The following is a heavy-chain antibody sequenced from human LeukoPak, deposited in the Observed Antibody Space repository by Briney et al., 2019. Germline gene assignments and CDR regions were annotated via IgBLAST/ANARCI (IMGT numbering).Heavy chain of an antibody. CDR3: ARYVVVTAYFDY. Sequence: PSETLSLTCTVSGGSISSYYWSWIRQPPGKGLEWIGYIYYSGSTNYNPSLKSRVTISVDTSKNQFSLKLSSVTAADTAVYYCARYVVVTAYFDYWGQGTLSPSPQ. V-gene: IGHV4-59*01. CDR1: GGSISSYY. J-gene: IGHJ4*02. D-gene: IGHD2-21*02. CDR2: IYYSGST.